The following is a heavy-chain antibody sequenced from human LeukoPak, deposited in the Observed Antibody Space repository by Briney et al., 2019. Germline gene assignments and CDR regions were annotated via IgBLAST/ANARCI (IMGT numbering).Heavy chain of an antibody. V-gene: IGHV4-31*03. CDR3: ARVAYSSSWYWFDP. J-gene: IGHJ5*02. Sequence: PSETLSLTCTVSGGSISSGGYYWSWIRQHPGKGLEWIGYIYYSGNTYYNPSLKSRVTISVDTSKNQFSLKLSSVTAADTAVYYCARVAYSSSWYWFDPWGQGTLVTVSS. CDR2: IYYSGNT. CDR1: GGSISSGGYY. D-gene: IGHD6-13*01.